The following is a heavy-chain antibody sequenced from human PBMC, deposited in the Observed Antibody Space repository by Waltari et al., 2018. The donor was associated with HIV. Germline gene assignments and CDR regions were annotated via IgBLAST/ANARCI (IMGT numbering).Heavy chain of an antibody. Sequence: QAQLQESGPGLVKPSGTLSLTCTVPGGSISSSSWWTWVRQSPGKGLEWIGQIYHIGNTNYNPSLESRVTISVDKSKNQFSLNLSSVTAADTAVYYCARGLHSSSSFYYYYGMDVWGQGTTVTVSS. CDR3: ARGLHSSSSFYYYYGMDV. CDR1: GGSISSSSW. V-gene: IGHV4-4*02. CDR2: IYHIGNT. J-gene: IGHJ6*02. D-gene: IGHD6-6*01.